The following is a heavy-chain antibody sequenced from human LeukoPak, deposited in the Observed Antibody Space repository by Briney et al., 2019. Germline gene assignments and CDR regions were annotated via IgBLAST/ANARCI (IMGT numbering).Heavy chain of an antibody. CDR2: ISAYNGNT. V-gene: IGHV1-18*01. J-gene: IGHJ4*02. Sequence: ASVKVSCKASGYTFTSYGISWVRQAPGQGLEWMGWISAYNGNTNYAQKLRDRVTMTTDTSTTTAYMELRSLRSDDTAVYYCARDLPYGCSSTSCYFHFDYWGQGTLVTVSS. D-gene: IGHD2-2*01. CDR1: GYTFTSYG. CDR3: ARDLPYGCSSTSCYFHFDY.